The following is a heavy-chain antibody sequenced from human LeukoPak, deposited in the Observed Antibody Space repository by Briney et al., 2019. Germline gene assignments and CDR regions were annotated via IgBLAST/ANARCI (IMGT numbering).Heavy chain of an antibody. D-gene: IGHD2-2*01. CDR1: GFTFSSSS. CDR2: ISSSSSYI. J-gene: IGHJ4*02. Sequence: GGSLRLSCAASGFTFSSSSMNWVRQAPGKGLEWVSSISSSSSYIYYADSVKGRFTISRDNAKNSLYLQMNSLRAEDTAVYYCAKYAHCSSTSCYPSPLDYWGQGTLVTVSS. CDR3: AKYAHCSSTSCYPSPLDY. V-gene: IGHV3-21*01.